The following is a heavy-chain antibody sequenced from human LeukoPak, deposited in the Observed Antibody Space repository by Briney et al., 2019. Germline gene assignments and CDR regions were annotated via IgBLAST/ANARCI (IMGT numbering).Heavy chain of an antibody. CDR1: GFTFSSYA. D-gene: IGHD6-19*01. J-gene: IGHJ3*02. CDR2: ISYDGSNK. CDR3: ARDPDYGGAVAGIRGAFDI. Sequence: PGGSLRLSCAASGFTFSSYAMHWVRQAPGKGLEWVAVISYDGSNKYYADSVKGRFTISRDNSKKTLYLQMNSLRAEDTAVYYCARDPDYGGAVAGIRGAFDIWGQGTMVTVSS. V-gene: IGHV3-30*04.